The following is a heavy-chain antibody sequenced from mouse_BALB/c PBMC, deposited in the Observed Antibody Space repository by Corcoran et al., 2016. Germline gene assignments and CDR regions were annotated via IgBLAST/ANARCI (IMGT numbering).Heavy chain of an antibody. CDR1: GYTFTRYV. Sequence: EVQLQQSGPELVKPGASVKMSCKASGYTFTRYVMHWVKQKPGQGLEWIGYINPYNDGTKYNEKFKGKATLTSDKSSSTAYMELSSLTSEDSAVYYCARNYYGNNWYFDVWGAGTTVTVSS. D-gene: IGHD2-1*01. CDR2: INPYNDGT. J-gene: IGHJ1*01. V-gene: IGHV1S136*01. CDR3: ARNYYGNNWYFDV.